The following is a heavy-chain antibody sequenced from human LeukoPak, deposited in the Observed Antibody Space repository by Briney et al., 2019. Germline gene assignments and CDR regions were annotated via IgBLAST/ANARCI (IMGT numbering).Heavy chain of an antibody. Sequence: GGSLRLSCAASGFTVSSNYMSWVRQAPGKGLEWVSVIYSGGSTYYADSVKGRFTISRDNSKNTLYLQMNSLRAEDTAVYYCARVTQSWNDILTGYYPAEIDYWGQGTLVTVSS. J-gene: IGHJ4*02. V-gene: IGHV3-53*01. CDR3: ARVTQSWNDILTGYYPAEIDY. CDR1: GFTVSSNY. CDR2: IYSGGST. D-gene: IGHD3-9*01.